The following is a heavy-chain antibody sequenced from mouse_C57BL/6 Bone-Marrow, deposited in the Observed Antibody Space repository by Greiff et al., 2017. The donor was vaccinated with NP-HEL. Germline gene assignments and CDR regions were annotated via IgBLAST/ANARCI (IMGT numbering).Heavy chain of an antibody. J-gene: IGHJ4*01. CDR3: ARRGYYGYYAMDY. CDR1: GYTFTSYW. V-gene: IGHV1-64*01. CDR2: IHPNSGST. D-gene: IGHD1-1*01. Sequence: VQLQQPGAELVKPGASVKLSCKASGYTFTSYWMHWVKQRPGQGLEWIGMIHPNSGSTNYNEKFKSKATLTVDKSSSTAYMQLSSLTSEDSAVYYCARRGYYGYYAMDYWGQGTSVTVSS.